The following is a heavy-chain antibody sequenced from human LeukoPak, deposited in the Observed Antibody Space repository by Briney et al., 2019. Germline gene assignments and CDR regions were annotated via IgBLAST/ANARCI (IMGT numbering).Heavy chain of an antibody. Sequence: SETLSLTCTVSGYSITSAYYWGWIRQPPGKGLEWIGEINHSGSTNYNPSLKSRVTISVDTSKNQFSLKLSSVTAADTAVYYCARGTRYSSGWYQGYYYYYMDVWGKGTTVTISS. J-gene: IGHJ6*03. D-gene: IGHD6-19*01. CDR2: INHSGST. V-gene: IGHV4-38-2*02. CDR1: GYSITSAYY. CDR3: ARGTRYSSGWYQGYYYYYMDV.